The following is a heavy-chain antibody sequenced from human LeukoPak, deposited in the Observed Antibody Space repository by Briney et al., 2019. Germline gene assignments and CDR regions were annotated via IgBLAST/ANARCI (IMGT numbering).Heavy chain of an antibody. D-gene: IGHD2-21*02. CDR1: GYTFTDYY. J-gene: IGHJ4*02. Sequence: ASVKVSCKASGYTFTDYYMHWVRQAPGQGHEWMGWINPNSGGTNYAQKFQGRVTMTRDTSIRTAYMGLNRLRSDDTAVYYCARGDQPLLTDYWGQGTLVTVST. V-gene: IGHV1-2*02. CDR2: INPNSGGT. CDR3: ARGDQPLLTDY.